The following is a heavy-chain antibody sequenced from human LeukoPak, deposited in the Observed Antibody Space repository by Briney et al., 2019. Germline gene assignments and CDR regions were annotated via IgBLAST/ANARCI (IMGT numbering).Heavy chain of an antibody. CDR2: INHSGST. CDR1: GGSFSGYY. CDR3: ARDPLSYGSTWPDAFDI. J-gene: IGHJ3*02. Sequence: PSETLSLTCAVYGGSFSGYYWSWIRQPPGKGLEWIGEINHSGSTYYNPSLKSRVTISRDTSKNQFSLNLSSVTAADTAVYYCARDPLSYGSTWPDAFDIWGQGTMVTVSS. D-gene: IGHD6-13*01. V-gene: IGHV4-34*01.